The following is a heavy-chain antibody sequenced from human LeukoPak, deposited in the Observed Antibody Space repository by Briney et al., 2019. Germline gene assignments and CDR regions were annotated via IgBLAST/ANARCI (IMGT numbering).Heavy chain of an antibody. CDR3: ARYYGDYDVSFDY. J-gene: IGHJ4*02. Sequence: PGGSLRLSCEASGFTFGDYYMSWIRQAPGKGLEWVSYISSSGSTIYYADSVKGRFTISRDNAKNSLYLQMNSLRAEDTAVYYCARYYGDYDVSFDYWGQGTLVTVSS. D-gene: IGHD4-17*01. V-gene: IGHV3-11*01. CDR1: GFTFGDYY. CDR2: ISSSGSTI.